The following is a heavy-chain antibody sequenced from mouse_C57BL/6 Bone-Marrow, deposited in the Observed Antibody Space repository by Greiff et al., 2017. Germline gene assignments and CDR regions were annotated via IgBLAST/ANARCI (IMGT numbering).Heavy chain of an antibody. J-gene: IGHJ2*01. Sequence: VKVVESGAELARPGASVKLSCKASGYTFTSYGISWVKQRTGQGLEWIGEIYPRSGNTYYNEKFKGKATLTADKSSSTAYMELRSLTSEDSAVYFCARLGYWGQGTTLTVSS. CDR2: IYPRSGNT. CDR3: ARLGY. CDR1: GYTFTSYG. V-gene: IGHV1-81*01.